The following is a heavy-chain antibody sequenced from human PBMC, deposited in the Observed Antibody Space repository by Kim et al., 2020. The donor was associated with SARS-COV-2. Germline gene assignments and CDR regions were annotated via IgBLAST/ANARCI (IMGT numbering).Heavy chain of an antibody. J-gene: IGHJ4*02. V-gene: IGHV3-30*07. D-gene: IGHD3-9*01. CDR3: AILEGTYYDILSGREVFDY. Sequence: GRFTISRDNSKNTLYLQMNSLRAEDTAVYYCAILEGTYYDILSGREVFDYWGQGTLVTVSS.